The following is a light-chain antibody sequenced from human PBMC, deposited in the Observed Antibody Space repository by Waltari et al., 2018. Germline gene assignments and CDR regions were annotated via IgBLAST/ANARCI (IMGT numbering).Light chain of an antibody. V-gene: IGKV3-15*01. CDR2: GAS. J-gene: IGKJ5*01. Sequence: EIVMTQSPATLSVSPGERATLSCRASQSISSNIAWYQQKPGQAPRLPIYGASTRATGIPARFSGSGSETEFTLTISSLQSEDFAVYYCQQYNNWPPITFGQGTRLETK. CDR3: QQYNNWPPIT. CDR1: QSISSN.